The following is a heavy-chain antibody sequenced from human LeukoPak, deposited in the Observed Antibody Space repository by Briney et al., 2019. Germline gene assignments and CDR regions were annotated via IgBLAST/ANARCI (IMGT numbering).Heavy chain of an antibody. CDR1: GFTFSNYN. V-gene: IGHV3-30*02. CDR2: IQYDGSNK. Sequence: PGGSLRLSCTASGFTFSNYNIHWVRQAPGKGLEWVAFIQYDGSNKYYADSAKGRFTISRDNSKNTLYLLMNSLRAEDTAVYYCAKVSGVGSSWSPFDYWGQGTLVTVSS. J-gene: IGHJ4*02. D-gene: IGHD6-13*01. CDR3: AKVSGVGSSWSPFDY.